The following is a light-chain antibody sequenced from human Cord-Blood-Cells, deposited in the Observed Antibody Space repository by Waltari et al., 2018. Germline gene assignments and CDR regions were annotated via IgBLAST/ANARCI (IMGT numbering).Light chain of an antibody. CDR3: QSYDSSLSGPV. Sequence: QSVLTQPPSVSAAPGQRVTISCTGSSPNIGAGYDVHWYQQLPGTAPKLLIYGNSNRPSGVPDRFSGSKSGTSASLAITGLQAEDEADYYCQSYDSSLSGPVFGGGTKLTVL. J-gene: IGLJ2*01. CDR1: SPNIGAGYD. CDR2: GNS. V-gene: IGLV1-40*01.